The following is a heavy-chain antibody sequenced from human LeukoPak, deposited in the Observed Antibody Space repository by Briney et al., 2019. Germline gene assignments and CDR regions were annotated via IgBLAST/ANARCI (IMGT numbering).Heavy chain of an antibody. CDR1: GGSISRSNW. J-gene: IGHJ4*02. CDR2: IYHSGST. Sequence: PSETLSLTCAVSGGSISRSNWWSWVRQPPGKGLEWIGEIYHSGSTNYNPSIKSRVNISGDNSKNQFSLKLSSVTAADTAVYYCARALTTVTQYYFDYWGQGTLVTVSS. V-gene: IGHV4-4*02. D-gene: IGHD4-17*01. CDR3: ARALTTVTQYYFDY.